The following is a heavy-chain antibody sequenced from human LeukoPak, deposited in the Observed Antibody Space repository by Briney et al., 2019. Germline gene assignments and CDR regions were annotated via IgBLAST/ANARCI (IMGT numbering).Heavy chain of an antibody. D-gene: IGHD1-1*01. J-gene: IGHJ4*02. CDR2: IHYSGSI. Sequence: SETLSLTCTVSGGSVSGGNYYCSWIRQSPGKGLEWIGYIHYSGSIVYNPSLKSRVTMSIDTSKNQFSLNLSSVTAADTAAYYCARTGSTGGYWGQGTLVTVSS. V-gene: IGHV4-61*01. CDR1: GGSVSGGNYY. CDR3: ARTGSTGGY.